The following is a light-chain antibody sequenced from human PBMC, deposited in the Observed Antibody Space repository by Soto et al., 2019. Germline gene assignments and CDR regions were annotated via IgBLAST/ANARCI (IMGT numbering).Light chain of an antibody. CDR1: QAISTW. J-gene: IGKJ1*01. CDR2: AAS. CDR3: QQPNSFPWT. Sequence: DIQMTQSPSSVSASVGDRVTITCRASQAISTWLAWYQQKPGKAPKLLIYAASNLQTGVPSRFSGSGSGTDFTLTISSPQPEDFANYYCQQPNSFPWTFGQGTKVEIK. V-gene: IGKV1D-12*01.